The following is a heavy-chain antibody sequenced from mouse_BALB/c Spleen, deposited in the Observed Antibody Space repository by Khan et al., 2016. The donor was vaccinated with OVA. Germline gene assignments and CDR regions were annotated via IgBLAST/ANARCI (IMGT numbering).Heavy chain of an antibody. D-gene: IGHD4-1*01. V-gene: IGHV14-3*02. CDR3: VRDYWDVFAY. CDR1: GFNIKDTY. CDR2: IDPANGNT. J-gene: IGHJ3*01. Sequence: VQLKESGAELVKPGASVKLSCTASGFNIKDTYMHWVKQRPEQGLEWIGRIDPANGNTKCDPKFQGKATITADTSSNTAYLQLSSLTSEDTAVYYCVRDYWDVFAYWGQVTLVTVSA.